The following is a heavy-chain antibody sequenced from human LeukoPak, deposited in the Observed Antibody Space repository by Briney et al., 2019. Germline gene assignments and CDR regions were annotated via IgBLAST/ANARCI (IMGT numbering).Heavy chain of an antibody. CDR2: ISGSGGST. CDR3: AKPRDGYNYYYYYMDV. J-gene: IGHJ6*03. D-gene: IGHD5-24*01. V-gene: IGHV3-23*01. Sequence: GGSLRLSCAASGFTFSSYAMSWVRQAPGKGLEWVSAISGSGGSTYYADSVKGRFTISRDNSKNTLYLQMNSLRAEDTAVYYCAKPRDGYNYYYYYMDVWGKGTTVTVSS. CDR1: GFTFSSYA.